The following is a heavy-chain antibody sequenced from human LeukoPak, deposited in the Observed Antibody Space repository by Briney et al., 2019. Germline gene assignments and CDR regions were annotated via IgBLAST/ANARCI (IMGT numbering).Heavy chain of an antibody. V-gene: IGHV3-23*01. CDR2: ISGSGGST. Sequence: GGSLRLSCAASGFTFSSYAMSWVRQAPGKGLEWVSAISGSGGSTYYADSVKGRFTISRDNSKNTLYLQMNSLRAEDTAVYYCAKWAYYDILTGYHPLYYFDYWGQGTLVTVSS. CDR3: AKWAYYDILTGYHPLYYFDY. J-gene: IGHJ4*02. D-gene: IGHD3-9*01. CDR1: GFTFSSYA.